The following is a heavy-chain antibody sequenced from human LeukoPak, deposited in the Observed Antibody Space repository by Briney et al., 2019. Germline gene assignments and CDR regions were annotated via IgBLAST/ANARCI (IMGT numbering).Heavy chain of an antibody. J-gene: IGHJ6*03. V-gene: IGHV1-2*02. D-gene: IGHD3-9*01. Sequence: ASVKVSCKASGYTFTGYYMHWVRQAPGQGLEWMGWINPNSGGTNYAQKFQGRVTMTRDTSISTAYMELRSLRSDDTAVYYCARATDVLRYFVPYYMDVWGKGITVTVSS. CDR1: GYTFTGYY. CDR3: ARATDVLRYFVPYYMDV. CDR2: INPNSGGT.